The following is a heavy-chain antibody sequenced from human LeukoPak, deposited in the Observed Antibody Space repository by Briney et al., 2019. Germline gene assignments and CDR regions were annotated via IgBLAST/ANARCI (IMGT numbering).Heavy chain of an antibody. Sequence: ASVKVSCKASGYTFTGYYMHLVRQAPGQGLEWMGWINPNSCGTNYAQKFQGRVTMTRDTSISTAYMELSRLRSDDTAVYYCARVFLSPGIADSDYYYYGMDVWGQGTTVTVSS. D-gene: IGHD6-13*01. J-gene: IGHJ6*02. CDR2: INPNSCGT. CDR3: ARVFLSPGIADSDYYYYGMDV. CDR1: GYTFTGYY. V-gene: IGHV1-2*02.